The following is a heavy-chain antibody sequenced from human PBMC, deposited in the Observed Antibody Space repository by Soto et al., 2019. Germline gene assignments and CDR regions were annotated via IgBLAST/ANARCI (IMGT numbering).Heavy chain of an antibody. D-gene: IGHD6-6*01. V-gene: IGHV1-2*04. CDR2: INPNSGGT. CDR1: GYTFTGYY. Sequence: ASVKVSCKASGYTFTGYYMHWVRQAPGQGLEWMGWINPNSGGTNYAQKFQGWVTMTRDTSISTAYMELSRLRSDDTAVYYCARGGASIAALAWNYYYYMDVWGKGTTVTVSS. CDR3: ARGGASIAALAWNYYYYMDV. J-gene: IGHJ6*03.